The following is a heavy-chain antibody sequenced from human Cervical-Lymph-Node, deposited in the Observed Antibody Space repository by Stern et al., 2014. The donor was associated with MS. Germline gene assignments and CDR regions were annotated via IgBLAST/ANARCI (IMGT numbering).Heavy chain of an antibody. CDR1: GGSLLRTDW. J-gene: IGHJ4*02. Sequence: QLQLQESGPGLVKPSGTLSLTCAVSGGSLLRTDWWSWVRQPPGKGLEWIGEVYHSGYANYNPSLKSRVTISVDKSKNQFSLNLTTVTAADTALYYCASRTLTFPYYFDSWGQGTLVTVSS. V-gene: IGHV4-4*02. CDR3: ASRTLTFPYYFDS. CDR2: VYHSGYA. D-gene: IGHD3-9*01.